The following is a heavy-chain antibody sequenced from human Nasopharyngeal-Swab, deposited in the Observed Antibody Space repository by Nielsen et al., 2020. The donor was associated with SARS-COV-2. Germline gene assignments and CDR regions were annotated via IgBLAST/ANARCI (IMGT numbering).Heavy chain of an antibody. CDR3: ARGSLYSGRYYPDP. V-gene: IGHV1-3*01. Sequence: WVRQAPGQRLEWMGWINLGNDDTRYSQNFQGRVTITRDTSATTLYMELSSLRSEDAAVYYCARGSLYSGRYYPDPWGQGTLVTVSS. D-gene: IGHD5-12*01. J-gene: IGHJ5*02. CDR2: INLGNDDT.